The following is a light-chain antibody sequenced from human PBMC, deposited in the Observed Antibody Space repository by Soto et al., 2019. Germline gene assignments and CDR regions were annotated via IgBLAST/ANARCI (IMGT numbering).Light chain of an antibody. CDR2: WAS. CDR1: QSVLYSSNNKNY. V-gene: IGKV4-1*01. J-gene: IGKJ2*01. CDR3: QQYDSTPYT. Sequence: DIVMTQSPDSLAVSLGERATINCKSSQSVLYSSNNKNYLAWYQQRPGQPPKLLIYWASTRESGVPDRFIGSGSGTDFTLTISSLQAEDVAVYYCQQYDSTPYTFGQGTKVEIK.